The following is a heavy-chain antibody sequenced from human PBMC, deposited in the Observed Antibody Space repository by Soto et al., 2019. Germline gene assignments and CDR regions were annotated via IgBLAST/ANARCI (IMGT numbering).Heavy chain of an antibody. Sequence: KPSETLSLTCAVYGGSFSGYYWSWIRQPPGKGLEWIGEINHSGSTNYNPSLKSRVTISVDTSKNQFSLKLSSVTAADTAVYYCARVIYCSSTSCSQGGGMDVWGQGTTVTVSS. J-gene: IGHJ6*02. V-gene: IGHV4-34*01. CDR3: ARVIYCSSTSCSQGGGMDV. D-gene: IGHD2-2*01. CDR2: INHSGST. CDR1: GGSFSGYY.